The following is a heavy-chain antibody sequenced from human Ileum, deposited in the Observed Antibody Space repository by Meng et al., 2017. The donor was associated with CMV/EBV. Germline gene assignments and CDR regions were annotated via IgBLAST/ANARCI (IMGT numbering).Heavy chain of an antibody. V-gene: IGHV3-23*01. D-gene: IGHD1-14*01. CDR2: ISGSGGDT. CDR1: GVAFTTYS. Sequence: EVILCEYGGRFLQPGASLGLSCAASGVAFTTYSMNWVRQAPGKGLEWVSAISGSGGDTYYADSVKGRFTISRDNSKSTLYLQINSLRVEDTAIYYCAKREPDPFWGQGTLVTVSS. J-gene: IGHJ4*02. CDR3: AKREPDPF.